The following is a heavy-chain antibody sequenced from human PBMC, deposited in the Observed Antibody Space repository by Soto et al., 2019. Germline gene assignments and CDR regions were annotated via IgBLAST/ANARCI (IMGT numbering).Heavy chain of an antibody. J-gene: IGHJ4*02. CDR2: ISYDGSNK. Sequence: PGGSLRLSCAASGFTFSSCGMHWVRQAPGKGLEWVAVISYDGSNKYYADSVKGRFTISRDNSKNTLYLQMNSLRAEDTAVYYCAKEANPSGSPLTPWGQGTLVTVSS. D-gene: IGHD1-26*01. CDR1: GFTFSSCG. CDR3: AKEANPSGSPLTP. V-gene: IGHV3-30*18.